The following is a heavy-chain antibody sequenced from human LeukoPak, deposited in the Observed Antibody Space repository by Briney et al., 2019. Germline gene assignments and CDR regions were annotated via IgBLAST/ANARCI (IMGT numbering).Heavy chain of an antibody. V-gene: IGHV4-31*03. CDR3: ARSDSSGYYYDY. CDR1: GGSLSGFY. CDR2: IYSSGST. D-gene: IGHD3-22*01. Sequence: SETLSLTCTVSGGSLSGFYWSWIRQHPGKGLEWIGYIYSSGSTYYNPSLKSRVTISVDTSKNQFSLKLSSVTAADTAVYYCARSDSSGYYYDYWGQGTLVTVSS. J-gene: IGHJ4*02.